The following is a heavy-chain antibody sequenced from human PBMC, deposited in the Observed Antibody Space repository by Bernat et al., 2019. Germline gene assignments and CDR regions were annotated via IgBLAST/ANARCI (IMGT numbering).Heavy chain of an antibody. J-gene: IGHJ4*02. CDR2: ISYDGSNK. CDR1: GFTFSSYG. V-gene: IGHV3-30*18. D-gene: IGHD3-10*01. Sequence: QVQLVESGGGVVQPGRSLRLSCAASGFTFSSYGMHWVRQAPGKGLEWVAVISYDGSNKYYADSVKGRFPISRDNSKNTLYLQMNSLRAEDTAVYYCAKGGGGSTLWFGEFYFDYWGQGTLVTVSS. CDR3: AKGGGGSTLWFGEFYFDY.